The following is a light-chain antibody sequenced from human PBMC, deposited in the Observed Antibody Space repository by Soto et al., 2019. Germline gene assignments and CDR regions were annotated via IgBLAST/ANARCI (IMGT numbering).Light chain of an antibody. CDR1: QSVRRY. J-gene: IGKJ1*01. V-gene: IGKV3-20*01. CDR3: QQYGSSGT. Sequence: TQSPSTLSASVGDTVTVTCRASQSVRRYLAWYQQKPGQAPRLLIYDASNRATGIPARFSGSGSGTDFTLTISRLEPEDFAVYYCQQYGSSGTFGQGTKVDIK. CDR2: DAS.